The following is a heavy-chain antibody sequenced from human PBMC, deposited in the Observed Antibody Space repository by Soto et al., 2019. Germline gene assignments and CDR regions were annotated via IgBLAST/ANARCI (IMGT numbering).Heavy chain of an antibody. CDR1: GASITSGGYY. CDR3: ARVSGSYYYGMDV. J-gene: IGHJ6*02. V-gene: IGHV4-31*03. CDR2: IYYSGST. D-gene: IGHD1-26*01. Sequence: SETLSLTCTVSGASITSGGYYWSWIRQHPGKGLEWIGYIYYSGSTYYNPSLQSRVTISVDKSKNQFSLKLSSVTAADTAVYYCARVSGSYYYGMDVWGQGTTVIVSS.